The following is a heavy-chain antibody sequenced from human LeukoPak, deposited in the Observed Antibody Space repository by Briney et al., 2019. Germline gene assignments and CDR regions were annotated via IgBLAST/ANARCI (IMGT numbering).Heavy chain of an antibody. Sequence: SETLSLTCAVYGGSFSGYYWSWIRQPPGKGLEWIGEISHSGSTNYNPSLKSRVTISVDTSKNQFSLKLSSVTAADTAVYYCARWGGSTGWVDYWGQGTLVTVSS. CDR2: ISHSGST. D-gene: IGHD6-19*01. CDR3: ARWGGSTGWVDY. V-gene: IGHV4-34*01. J-gene: IGHJ4*02. CDR1: GGSFSGYY.